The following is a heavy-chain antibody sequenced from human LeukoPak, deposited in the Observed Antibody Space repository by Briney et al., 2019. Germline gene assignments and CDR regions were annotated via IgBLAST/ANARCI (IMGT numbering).Heavy chain of an antibody. Sequence: GGSLRLSCAASGFTFDNFAMNWVRQAPGKGLEWVSYISSSSSTIYYADSVKGRFIISRDNAKKSLYLHMNSLRDEDTAVYYCARDGGYCSSTNCHLDYWGQGTLVTVSS. J-gene: IGHJ4*02. V-gene: IGHV3-48*02. CDR2: ISSSSSTI. CDR1: GFTFDNFA. D-gene: IGHD2-2*01. CDR3: ARDGGYCSSTNCHLDY.